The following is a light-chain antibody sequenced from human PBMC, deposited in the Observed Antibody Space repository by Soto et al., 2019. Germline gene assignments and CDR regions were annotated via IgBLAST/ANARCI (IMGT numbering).Light chain of an antibody. V-gene: IGLV1-40*01. CDR1: RSNLGAGYD. Sequence: QYVLTQPPSVSGAPGQGITISCTGTRSNLGAGYDVHWYQQLPGAAPKLLIYANNKRPSGVLDRFSGSKSGTSASLAITGLQAEDEADYYCQSYDNSLSGAWVFGGGTKVTVL. CDR2: ANN. J-gene: IGLJ3*02. CDR3: QSYDNSLSGAWV.